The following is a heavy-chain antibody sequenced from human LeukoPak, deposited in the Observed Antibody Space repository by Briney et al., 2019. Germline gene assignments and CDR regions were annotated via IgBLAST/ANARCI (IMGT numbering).Heavy chain of an antibody. CDR2: IYYSGST. J-gene: IGHJ4*02. CDR3: ARVATYSSSWPSFDY. CDR1: GGSISSHY. D-gene: IGHD6-13*01. V-gene: IGHV4-59*11. Sequence: SETLSLTCTVSGGSISSHYWSWIRQPPGKGLERIGYIYYSGSTNYNPSLKSRVTISVDTSKNQFSLKLSSVTAADTAVYYCARVATYSSSWPSFDYWGQGTLVTVSS.